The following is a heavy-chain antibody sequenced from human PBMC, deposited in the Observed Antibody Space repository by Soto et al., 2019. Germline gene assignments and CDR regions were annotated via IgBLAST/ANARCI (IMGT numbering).Heavy chain of an antibody. J-gene: IGHJ4*02. CDR3: ARGPGTSYFDY. D-gene: IGHD2-2*01. CDR2: IWSGGSNE. V-gene: IGHV3-33*01. Sequence: QVQLVESGGGVVQPGRSLRLSCAASGFTFSSYGMHWVRQAPGKGLEWVAVIWSGGSNENYADSVQGRFTISRDNSKNVLYLQMNSLRADDTAVYYCARGPGTSYFDYWGQGSLVTVSS. CDR1: GFTFSSYG.